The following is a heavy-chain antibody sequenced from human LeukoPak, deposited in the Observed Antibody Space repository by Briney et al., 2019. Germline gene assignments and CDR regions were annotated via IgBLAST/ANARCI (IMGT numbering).Heavy chain of an antibody. CDR1: GGSISGYY. D-gene: IGHD3-22*01. V-gene: IGHV4-59*01. CDR2: IHYTGST. Sequence: PSETLSLTCTVSGGSISGYYWSWIRQPPGKGLEWIGCIHYTGSTNYNPSLESRVTMSVDTSKNQFSLRLNSVTPGDTAVYYCSRVSLPANYASSGFYPSDYWGRGTLVTLSS. J-gene: IGHJ4*02. CDR3: SRVSLPANYASSGFYPSDY.